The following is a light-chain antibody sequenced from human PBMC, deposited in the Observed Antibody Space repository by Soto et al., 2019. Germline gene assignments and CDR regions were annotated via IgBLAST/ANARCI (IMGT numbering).Light chain of an antibody. CDR2: AAS. CDR1: QTVRTY. J-gene: IGKJ5*01. V-gene: IGKV1-39*01. Sequence: IQITHSPGVLSPPVDNTVTPTCRASQTVRTYLNWYQQKPGKAPKLLIYAASNLQSGVPSRFSGSGSGTDFTLTISSLQPEDFATYYCQQTYMTPITFGQGTRLEI. CDR3: QQTYMTPIT.